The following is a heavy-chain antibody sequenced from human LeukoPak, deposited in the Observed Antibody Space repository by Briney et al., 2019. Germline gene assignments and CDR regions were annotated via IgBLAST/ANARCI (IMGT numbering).Heavy chain of an antibody. CDR2: ISAYNGNT. Sequence: ASVKVSCKASGYTFSGYYMHWVRQAPGQGLEWMGWISAYNGNTNYAQKLQGRVTMTTDTSTSTAYMELRSLRSDDTAVYYCARDGHDAFDIWGQGTMVTVSS. V-gene: IGHV1-18*04. CDR1: GYTFSGYY. J-gene: IGHJ3*02. CDR3: ARDGHDAFDI.